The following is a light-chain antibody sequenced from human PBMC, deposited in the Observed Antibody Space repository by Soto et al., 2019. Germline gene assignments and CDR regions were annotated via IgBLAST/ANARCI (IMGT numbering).Light chain of an antibody. CDR2: EVR. CDR3: NSYTSSGTWM. V-gene: IGLV2-14*01. CDR1: SSDIGGYNR. Sequence: QSALTQPASVSGSPGQSITISCTGTSSDIGGYNRVSWYQHHPGRAPKLLIYEVRTRPSGVSSRFSGSKSDNTASLTISGLQAEDEADYYCNSYTSSGTWMLGGGTKLTVL. J-gene: IGLJ3*02.